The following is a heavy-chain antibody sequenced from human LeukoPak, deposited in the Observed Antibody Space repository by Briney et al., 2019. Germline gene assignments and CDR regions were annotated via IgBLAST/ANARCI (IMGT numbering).Heavy chain of an antibody. J-gene: IGHJ6*03. V-gene: IGHV4-31*03. CDR2: IYYSGST. CDR1: GGSISSGGYY. D-gene: IGHD3-22*01. Sequence: SETLSLTCTVSGGSISSGGYYWSWIRQHPGKGLEWMGYIYYSGSTYYNPSLKSRVTISVDTSKNQFSLKLSSVTAADTAVYYCARENYDSSGSIRPSYYYYYMDVWGKGTTVTVSS. CDR3: ARENYDSSGSIRPSYYYYYMDV.